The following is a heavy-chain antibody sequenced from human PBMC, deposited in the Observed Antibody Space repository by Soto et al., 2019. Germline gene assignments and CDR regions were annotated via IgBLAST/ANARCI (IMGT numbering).Heavy chain of an antibody. CDR3: ARVEDYFDSSGYNH. CDR2: ISYNGNT. J-gene: IGHJ5*02. V-gene: IGHV1-18*04. Sequence: SXKVSFKASGYSXTNYGIPLVRQAPGQGLEWIGWISYNGNTNYAQNLQGRVTMTTDTSTNTAYMELRGLSSDDTAVYYCARVEDYFDSSGYNHWGQGTLGTVS. CDR1: GYSXTNYG. D-gene: IGHD3-22*01.